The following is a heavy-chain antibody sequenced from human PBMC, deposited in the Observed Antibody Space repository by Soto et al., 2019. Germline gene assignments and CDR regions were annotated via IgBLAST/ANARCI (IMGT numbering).Heavy chain of an antibody. D-gene: IGHD3-3*01. V-gene: IGHV4-39*01. CDR3: ASGRVRWILGTGGVDY. J-gene: IGHJ4*02. Sequence: KTSETLSLTCTFSCGSIISSSYYWGCIRQPPGKGLEWIGSIYYSGSTYYNPSLKSRVTISVDTSKNQFSLKLSSVTAADTAVYYCASGRVRWILGTGGVDYWGQGTLVTVSS. CDR2: IYYSGST. CDR1: CGSIISSSYY.